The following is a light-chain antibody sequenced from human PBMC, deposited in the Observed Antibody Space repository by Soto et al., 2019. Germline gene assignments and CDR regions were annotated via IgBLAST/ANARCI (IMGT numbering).Light chain of an antibody. V-gene: IGLV1-47*01. CDR3: AAWDDSLSVVV. CDR1: SSNIGSNY. J-gene: IGLJ2*01. CDR2: RNT. Sequence: QSVLTQPPSASGTPGQRVTISCSGSSSNIGSNYVFWYQHLPGTAPKLLIYRNTQRPSGVPDRFSGSKSGTSASLAISGLRSEDETDYDCAAWDDSLSVVVFGGGTKLTVL.